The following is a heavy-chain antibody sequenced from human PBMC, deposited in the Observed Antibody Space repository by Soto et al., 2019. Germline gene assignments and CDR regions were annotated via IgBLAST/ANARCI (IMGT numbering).Heavy chain of an antibody. Sequence: PGGSLRLSCGASGFTVADYAMHWVRQAPGKGLEWVSGISWNSGSIGYADSVKGRFTISRDNAKSSLYLQMNSLTPEDTALYYCAKDFSDIWDYRRDFDYWGQGT. CDR3: AKDFSDIWDYRRDFDY. V-gene: IGHV3-9*01. CDR2: ISWNSGSI. D-gene: IGHD1-7*01. J-gene: IGHJ4*02. CDR1: GFTVADYA.